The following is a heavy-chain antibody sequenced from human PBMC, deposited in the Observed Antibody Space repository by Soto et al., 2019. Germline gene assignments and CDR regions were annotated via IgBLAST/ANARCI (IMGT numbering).Heavy chain of an antibody. CDR2: ISYDGTNQ. J-gene: IGHJ3*01. CDR1: GFPFSPYT. Sequence: GGSLRLSCAASGFPFSPYTMHWVRQAPGQGLEWVAVISYDGTNQYYADSVKGRFIISRDNSNNTLSLQTHSLKSEDTAVYFCARGAIVGVNDVFDVWGQGTMVTVSS. V-gene: IGHV3-30*14. D-gene: IGHD1-26*01. CDR3: ARGAIVGVNDVFDV.